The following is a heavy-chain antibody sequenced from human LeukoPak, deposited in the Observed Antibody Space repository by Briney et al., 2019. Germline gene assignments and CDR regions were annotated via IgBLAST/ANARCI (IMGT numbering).Heavy chain of an antibody. CDR2: ISTSSSYI. D-gene: IGHD5-12*01. Sequence: PGGSLRLSCAASGFTFSTYYMNWVRQAPGKGLEWVSSISTSSSYIYYADAVKGRFTISRDNAKNSPYLQINSLRAEDTAVYYCARVGLDRRGYSGYEAFDYWGQGTLVTVSS. CDR3: ARVGLDRRGYSGYEAFDY. J-gene: IGHJ4*02. V-gene: IGHV3-21*01. CDR1: GFTFSTYY.